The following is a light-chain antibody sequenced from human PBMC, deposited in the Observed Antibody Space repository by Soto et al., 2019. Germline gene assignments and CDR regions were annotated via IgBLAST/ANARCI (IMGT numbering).Light chain of an antibody. V-gene: IGKV1-39*01. CDR3: QQSFSTHALT. CDR1: ENIAKY. Sequence: DIQMTQSPSSLSASVGDRVTITCRASENIAKYLNWYQQKQGKAPKILIYGASSLQSGVPSRFSGSGSGTDFTLTISSLQPEEFAIYYCQQSFSTHALTFGGGTKVEIK. CDR2: GAS. J-gene: IGKJ4*01.